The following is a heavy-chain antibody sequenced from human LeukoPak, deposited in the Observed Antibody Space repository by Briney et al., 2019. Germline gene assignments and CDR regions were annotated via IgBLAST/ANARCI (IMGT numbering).Heavy chain of an antibody. Sequence: KYGESLKISCKGSGYSFTSYWIGWVRQMPGKGLEWMGIIYPGDSDTRYSPSFQGQVTISADKSISTAYLQWSSLKASDTAMYYCARQYYYGSGGKYYFDYWGQGTLVIVSS. D-gene: IGHD3-10*01. CDR2: IYPGDSDT. V-gene: IGHV5-51*01. CDR3: ARQYYYGSGGKYYFDY. CDR1: GYSFTSYW. J-gene: IGHJ4*02.